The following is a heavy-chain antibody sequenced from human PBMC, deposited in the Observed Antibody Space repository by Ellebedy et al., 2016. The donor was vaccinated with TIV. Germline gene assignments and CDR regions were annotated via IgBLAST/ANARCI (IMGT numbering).Heavy chain of an antibody. Sequence: PGGSLRLSCPASGFTFSDYWMSWVRQAPGKGLQWVANINRDGSAKHYLESLKGRFTISRDNAKNSLNLQLNSLRVEDGAVYYCGRLGTYVADRGLDSWGQGTLVTVSS. CDR3: GRLGTYVADRGLDS. D-gene: IGHD6-6*01. CDR1: GFTFSDYW. V-gene: IGHV3-7*03. CDR2: INRDGSAK. J-gene: IGHJ5*01.